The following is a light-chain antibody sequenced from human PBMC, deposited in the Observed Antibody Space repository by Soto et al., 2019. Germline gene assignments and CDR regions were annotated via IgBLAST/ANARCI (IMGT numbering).Light chain of an antibody. CDR3: QSFDSSLSALYV. CDR1: GATSD. J-gene: IGLJ1*01. Sequence: QPVLTQPTSVSGAPGQRVTISCIGATSDVHWYQHLPGTAPKLLIYGNNNRPSGVPDRFSGSKSGTSASLAITGLQAEDEADYYCQSFDSSLSALYVFGTGTKLTVL. CDR2: GNN. V-gene: IGLV1-40*01.